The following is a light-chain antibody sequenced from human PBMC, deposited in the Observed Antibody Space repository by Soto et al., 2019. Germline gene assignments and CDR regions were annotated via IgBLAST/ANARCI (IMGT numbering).Light chain of an antibody. CDR1: SSDVGGYNY. CDR3: SSYTSSSTPYV. J-gene: IGLJ1*01. CDR2: EVS. Sequence: QSVLTQPPSVSAAPGQRVTISCTETSSDVGGYNYVSWYQQHPGKAPKLMIYEVSNRPSGVSNRFSGSKSGNTASLTISGLQAEDEADYYCSSYTSSSTPYVFGTGTKVTVL. V-gene: IGLV2-14*01.